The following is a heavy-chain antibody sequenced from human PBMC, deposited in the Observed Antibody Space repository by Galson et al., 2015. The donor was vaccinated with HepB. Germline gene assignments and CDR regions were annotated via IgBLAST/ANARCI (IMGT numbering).Heavy chain of an antibody. J-gene: IGHJ3*02. V-gene: IGHV3-48*04. CDR1: GFTFSRHT. Sequence: SLRLSCAASGFTFSRHTMSWVRQTPGQGLQWISYVSTNGATVHYADSVQGRFTVARDNAKNTMFLQMNSLRAEDTAVYYCATVLFGSGAYWTFEIWGPGTLVTVSS. CDR3: ATVLFGSGAYWTFEI. D-gene: IGHD3-22*01. CDR2: VSTNGATV.